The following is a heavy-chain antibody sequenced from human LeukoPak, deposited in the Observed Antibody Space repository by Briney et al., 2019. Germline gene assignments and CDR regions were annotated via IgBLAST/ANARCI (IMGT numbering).Heavy chain of an antibody. V-gene: IGHV1-69*13. Sequence: SVKVSCKASGGTFSSYAISWVRQAPGQGLEWMGGIIPIFGTANYAQKFQGRVTITADESTSTAYMELSSLRSEDTAVYYCARDLMDGSGSYRYYFDYWGQGTLVTVSS. CDR1: GGTFSSYA. D-gene: IGHD3-10*01. CDR2: IIPIFGTA. J-gene: IGHJ4*02. CDR3: ARDLMDGSGSYRYYFDY.